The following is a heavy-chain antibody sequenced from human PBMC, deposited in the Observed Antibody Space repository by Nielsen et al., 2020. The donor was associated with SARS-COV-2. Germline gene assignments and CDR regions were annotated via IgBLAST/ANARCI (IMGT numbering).Heavy chain of an antibody. J-gene: IGHJ6*03. Sequence: ASVKVSCKVSGYTLTELSMHWVRQAPGKGLEWMGGFDPEDGETIYAQKFQGRVTMTEDTSTDTAYMELSSLRSEDTAVYYCARERAAGAKYYYYYYMDVWGKGTTVTVSS. CDR1: GYTLTELS. D-gene: IGHD6-13*01. CDR3: ARERAAGAKYYYYYYMDV. CDR2: FDPEDGET. V-gene: IGHV1-24*01.